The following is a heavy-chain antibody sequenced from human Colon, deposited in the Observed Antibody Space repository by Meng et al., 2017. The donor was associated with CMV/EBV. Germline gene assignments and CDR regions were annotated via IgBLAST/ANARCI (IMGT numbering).Heavy chain of an antibody. CDR2: FSTEGNT. CDR1: GFNVNTQY. CDR3: ADIFHFGV. D-gene: IGHD3-3*01. Sequence: GESLKISCAASGFNVNTQYMYWVRQATGGSLGRVSTFSTEGNTYYADIVKGRVAISRDISKNTLSLQMDSLRVDDTAIYFCADIFHFGVWGHGTTVTVSS. V-gene: IGHV3-53*01. J-gene: IGHJ6*02.